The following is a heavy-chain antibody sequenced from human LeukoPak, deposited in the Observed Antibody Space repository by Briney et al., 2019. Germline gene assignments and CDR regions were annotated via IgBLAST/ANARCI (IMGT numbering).Heavy chain of an antibody. Sequence: ASVKVSCKASGYTFSTYGISRVRQSPGQGLEWMGWISAYNGNTNYAQKLQGRVTMTTDTSTSTAYMELRSLRSDDTAVYYCARGELLRYFDWLPQLYYWGQGTLVSVSS. CDR1: GYTFSTYG. CDR2: ISAYNGNT. J-gene: IGHJ4*02. CDR3: ARGELLRYFDWLPQLYY. V-gene: IGHV1-18*01. D-gene: IGHD3-9*01.